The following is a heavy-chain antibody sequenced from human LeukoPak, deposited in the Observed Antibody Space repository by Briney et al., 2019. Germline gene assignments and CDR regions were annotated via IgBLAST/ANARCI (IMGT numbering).Heavy chain of an antibody. V-gene: IGHV4-59*01. J-gene: IGHJ3*02. CDR3: ARETVEMATISRNGAFDI. D-gene: IGHD5-24*01. Sequence: SETLSLTCTVSGGSISSYYWSWIRQPPGKGLEWIGYIYYSGSTNYNPSLKSRVTISVDTSKNQFSLKLSSVTAADTAVYYCARETVEMATISRNGAFDIWGQGTMVTVSS. CDR1: GGSISSYY. CDR2: IYYSGST.